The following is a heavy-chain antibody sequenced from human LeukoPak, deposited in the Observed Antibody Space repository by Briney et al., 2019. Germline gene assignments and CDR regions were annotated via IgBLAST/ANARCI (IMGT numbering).Heavy chain of an antibody. J-gene: IGHJ3*02. CDR2: IKQDGSDK. CDR3: ARENDGFDI. V-gene: IGHV3-7*01. Sequence: PGGSLRLSCEASGFTFSSHIISWVRQAPGKGLGWVANIKQDGSDKYYVDSVKGRFTISRDNAKNSLLLQMNSLRVEDTAVYFCARENDGFDIWGQGTTVTVSS. CDR1: GFTFSSHI.